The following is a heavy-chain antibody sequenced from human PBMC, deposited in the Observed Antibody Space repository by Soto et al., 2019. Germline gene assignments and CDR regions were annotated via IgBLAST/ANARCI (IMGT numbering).Heavy chain of an antibody. J-gene: IGHJ6*02. CDR1: GFTFSSYA. Sequence: LRLSWAASGFTFSSYAMIWVRQAPLKGLEWVSGISGTGRSTYYADSVRGRFTISRDNSKNTLYLQMNSLRAEDTAVYYCAANTRYFDWLGSGYYYYGMDVWGQGTTVTVSS. CDR2: ISGTGRST. D-gene: IGHD3-9*01. CDR3: AANTRYFDWLGSGYYYYGMDV. V-gene: IGHV3-23*01.